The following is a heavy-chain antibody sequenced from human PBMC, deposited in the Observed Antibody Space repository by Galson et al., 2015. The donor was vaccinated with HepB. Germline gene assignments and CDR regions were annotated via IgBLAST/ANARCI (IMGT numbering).Heavy chain of an antibody. J-gene: IGHJ3*02. CDR2: ITGGANYI. Sequence: SLKLSCAASGFTFRRYIMHWVRQAPGKGLEWVSCITGGANYINYADTVKGSFTISTDNARNSLYLQMNSLGADDTAVYYCAGVRDGLALDAFDIWGQGTMVTVSS. CDR3: AGVRDGLALDAFDI. V-gene: IGHV3-21*01. CDR1: GFTFRRYI. D-gene: IGHD4-17*01.